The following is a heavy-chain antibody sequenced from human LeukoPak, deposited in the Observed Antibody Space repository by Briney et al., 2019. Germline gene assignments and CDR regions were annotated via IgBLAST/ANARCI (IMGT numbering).Heavy chain of an antibody. D-gene: IGHD4-23*01. CDR2: IWYDGSNK. V-gene: IGHV3-33*03. J-gene: IGHJ3*02. Sequence: GRSLRLSCAASGFTFSSYGMHWVRQAPGKGLEWVAVIWYDGSNKYYADSVKGRFTISRDNAKNSLYLQMNSLRAEDMALYYCAKGSTVVTPGAFDIWGQGTMVTVSS. CDR1: GFTFSSYG. CDR3: AKGSTVVTPGAFDI.